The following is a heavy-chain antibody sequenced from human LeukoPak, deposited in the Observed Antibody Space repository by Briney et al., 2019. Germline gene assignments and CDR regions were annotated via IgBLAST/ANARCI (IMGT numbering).Heavy chain of an antibody. Sequence: ASVKVSCKASGYTFTSYYMHWVRHAPGQGLEWMGIINPSGGSTSYAQKFQGRVTMTRDTSTSTVYMELSSLRSEDTAVYYCASGTVEFHAFDIWGQGTMVTVSS. D-gene: IGHD4-23*01. J-gene: IGHJ3*02. CDR2: INPSGGST. CDR1: GYTFTSYY. V-gene: IGHV1-46*01. CDR3: ASGTVEFHAFDI.